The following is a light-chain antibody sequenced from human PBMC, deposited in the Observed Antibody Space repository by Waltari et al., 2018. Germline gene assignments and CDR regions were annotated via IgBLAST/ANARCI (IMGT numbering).Light chain of an antibody. CDR2: AAS. CDR3: QQTYSTPPT. CDR1: QNIRNY. Sequence: DIQMTQSPSSVSASVGDRVTITCRASQNIRNYLNWYQQKPGEAPKLLIYAASTLQSAVPSRFSGSGSGTDVSLTISVLRPEDFAIYYCQQTYSTPPTFGQGTKMEIK. V-gene: IGKV1-39*01. J-gene: IGKJ2*01.